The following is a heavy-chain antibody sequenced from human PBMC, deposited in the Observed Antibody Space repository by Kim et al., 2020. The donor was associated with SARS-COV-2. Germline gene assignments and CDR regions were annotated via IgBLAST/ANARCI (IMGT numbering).Heavy chain of an antibody. CDR2: S. J-gene: IGHJ4*02. CDR3: ARYNTGEGYFDY. V-gene: IGHV4-34*01. Sequence: SNYNPSVKSRATISVDTSRKQFSLKLTSVTAADTAVYYCARYNTGEGYFDYWGQETLVTVSS. D-gene: IGHD1-20*01.